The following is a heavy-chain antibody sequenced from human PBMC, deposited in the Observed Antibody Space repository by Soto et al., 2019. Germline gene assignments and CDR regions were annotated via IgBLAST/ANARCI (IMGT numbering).Heavy chain of an antibody. Sequence: PGESRKISCKGSGYSFTSYWISWVRQMPGKGLEWMGRIDPSDSYTNYSPSFQGHVTISADKSISTAYLQWSSLKASDTAMYYCASRSGYYPYYYYGMDVWGQGTTVTVSS. CDR2: IDPSDSYT. CDR1: GYSFTSYW. V-gene: IGHV5-10-1*01. CDR3: ASRSGYYPYYYYGMDV. J-gene: IGHJ6*02. D-gene: IGHD3-3*01.